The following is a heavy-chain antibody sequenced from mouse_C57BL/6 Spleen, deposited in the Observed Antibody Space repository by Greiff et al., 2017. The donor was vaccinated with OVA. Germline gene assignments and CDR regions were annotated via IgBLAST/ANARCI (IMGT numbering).Heavy chain of an antibody. CDR1: GYTFTSYW. V-gene: IGHV1-74*01. D-gene: IGHD2-14*01. J-gene: IGHJ2*01. CDR2: IHPSDSDT. CDR3: AIEVHFDY. Sequence: VQLQQPGAELVKPGASVKVSCKASGYTFTSYWKHWVKQRPGQGLEWIGRIHPSDSDTNYNQKFKGKATLTVDKSSKTAYMQRSSLTSEDSAVYYCAIEVHFDYWGQGTTLTVSS.